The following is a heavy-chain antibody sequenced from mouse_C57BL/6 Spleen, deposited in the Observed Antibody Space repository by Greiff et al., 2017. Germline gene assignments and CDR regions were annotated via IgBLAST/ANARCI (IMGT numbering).Heavy chain of an antibody. CDR1: GYAFSSSW. Sequence: VQLQQSGPELVKPGASVKISCKASGYAFSSSWMNWVKQRPGKGLEWIGRIYPGDGDTNYNGKLKGKATLTADKSSSTAYMQLSSLTSEDSAVYFCARSPAYYSNWYFDVWGTGTTVTVAS. CDR2: IYPGDGDT. D-gene: IGHD2-5*01. J-gene: IGHJ1*03. CDR3: ARSPAYYSNWYFDV. V-gene: IGHV1-82*01.